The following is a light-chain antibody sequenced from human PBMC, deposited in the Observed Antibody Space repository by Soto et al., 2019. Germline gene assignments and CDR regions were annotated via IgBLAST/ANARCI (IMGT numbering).Light chain of an antibody. CDR3: QQYNNWPRT. CDR1: QSVSSN. J-gene: IGKJ1*01. Sequence: EIVMTQSPGTLSVSPGARATLSCRASQSVSSNLAWYQQKPGQAPRLLIYGASTRATGIPARFSGSRSGTEFTLTISSLQSEDVAVSYCQQYNNWPRTFGQGTKVEIK. CDR2: GAS. V-gene: IGKV3-15*01.